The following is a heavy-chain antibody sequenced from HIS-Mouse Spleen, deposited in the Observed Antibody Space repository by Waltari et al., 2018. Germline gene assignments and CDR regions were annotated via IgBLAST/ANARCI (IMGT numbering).Heavy chain of an antibody. CDR2: IYYSGST. V-gene: IGHV4-39*07. CDR1: GGSISSSSYY. CDR3: AREIPYSSSWYDWYFDL. Sequence: QLQLQESGPGLVKPSETLSLTCTVSGGSISSSSYYWGWIRQPPGKGLEWIGSIYYSGSTYSNPARKSRVTISVDTSQNQFSLKLSSVTAGDTAVYYCAREIPYSSSWYDWYFDLWGRGTLVTVSS. J-gene: IGHJ2*01. D-gene: IGHD6-13*01.